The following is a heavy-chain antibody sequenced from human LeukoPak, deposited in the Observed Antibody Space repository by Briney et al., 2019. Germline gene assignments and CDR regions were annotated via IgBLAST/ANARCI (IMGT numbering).Heavy chain of an antibody. D-gene: IGHD5-24*01. CDR1: GGSLCRYY. CDR3: ARVEDGSNQDAFDI. J-gene: IGHJ3*02. V-gene: IGHV4-59*01. Sequence: KPSETLSLTCTVSGGSLCRYYWSWIRQPPGKGLEWIGYIYYSGSTSYNPPLKSRVTMSVDTSKNQFSLNLSSVTAADTAVYYCARVEDGSNQDAFDIWGQGTMVTVSS. CDR2: IYYSGST.